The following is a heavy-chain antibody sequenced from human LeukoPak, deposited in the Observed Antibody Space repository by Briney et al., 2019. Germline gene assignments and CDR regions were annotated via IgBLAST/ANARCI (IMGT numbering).Heavy chain of an antibody. CDR1: GFTFSSYG. CDR2: IWHDGSNK. D-gene: IGHD6-19*01. V-gene: IGHV3-33*01. Sequence: QPGGSLRLSCAASGFTFSSYGMHWVRQAPGKGLEWVAVIWHDGSNKYYADCVKGRFTISRDNSKNTLYLQMNSLRAEDTAVYYCARGYSAVADASGADYWGQGTLVTVSS. J-gene: IGHJ4*02. CDR3: ARGYSAVADASGADY.